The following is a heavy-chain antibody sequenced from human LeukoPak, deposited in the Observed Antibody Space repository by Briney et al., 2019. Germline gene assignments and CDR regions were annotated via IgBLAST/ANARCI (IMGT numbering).Heavy chain of an antibody. CDR1: GFTVSSNY. J-gene: IGHJ4*02. V-gene: IGHV3-23*01. CDR3: AKPPPDSSSWLFDY. CDR2: LSANGGST. Sequence: GGSLRLFCAASGFTVSSNYMSWVRQAPGKGLEWVSTLSANGGSTYYADSVKGRFTISRDNSKNTLNLQMNSLRVEDTAVYYCAKPPPDSSSWLFDYWGQGTLVTVSS. D-gene: IGHD6-13*01.